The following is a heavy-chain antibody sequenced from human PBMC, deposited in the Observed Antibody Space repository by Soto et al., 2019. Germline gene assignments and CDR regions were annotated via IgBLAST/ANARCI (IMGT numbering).Heavy chain of an antibody. V-gene: IGHV3-7*01. CDR1: GFTFSTYW. D-gene: IGHD3-22*01. Sequence: PGGSLRLSCAASGFTFSTYWMSWVRQAPGKGLEWVANIKEDGSEKYYVDSVEGRFTISRDNAKNSLYLQMNSLRAEDTAVYYCARGWGYFDSSGFPYLYAMDVWGQG. CDR2: IKEDGSEK. CDR3: ARGWGYFDSSGFPYLYAMDV. J-gene: IGHJ6*02.